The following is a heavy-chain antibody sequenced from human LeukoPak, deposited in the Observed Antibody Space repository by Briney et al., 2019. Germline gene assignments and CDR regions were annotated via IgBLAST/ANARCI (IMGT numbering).Heavy chain of an antibody. CDR1: GYSFTGYW. CDR2: IYPGDSDT. J-gene: IGHJ5*02. D-gene: IGHD3-10*01. V-gene: IGHV5-51*01. Sequence: GESLKISCKGSGYSFTGYWIGWVRQMPGKGLEWMGIIYPGDSDTRYSPSFQGQVTISADKSISTAYLQWSSLKASDTAMYYCAISNYGSGSSNWFDPWGQGTLVTVSS. CDR3: AISNYGSGSSNWFDP.